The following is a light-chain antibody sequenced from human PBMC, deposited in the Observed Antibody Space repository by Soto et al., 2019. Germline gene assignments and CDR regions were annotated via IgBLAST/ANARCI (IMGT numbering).Light chain of an antibody. Sequence: EVVLTQSPGTLSLSPGERATLSCMASQSVSSSYLAWYQQKPGQAPRLLVYGASSRATGIPDRFSGSGSGTDFTLFINRLEPEDFAVYYCQQYGSSPTFGGGTKVEIK. CDR2: GAS. CDR3: QQYGSSPT. V-gene: IGKV3-20*01. J-gene: IGKJ4*01. CDR1: QSVSSSY.